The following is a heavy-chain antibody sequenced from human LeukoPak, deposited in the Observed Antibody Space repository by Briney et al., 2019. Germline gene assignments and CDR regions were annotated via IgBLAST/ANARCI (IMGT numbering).Heavy chain of an antibody. CDR3: ARGGSSSWYSPPGHDAFDI. J-gene: IGHJ3*02. Sequence: ASVKVSCKASGYTFTSYGISWVRQAPGQGLEWMGWISAYNGNTNYAQKPQGRVTMTTDTSTSTAYMELRSLRSDDTAVYYCARGGSSSWYSPPGHDAFDIWGQGTMVTVSS. D-gene: IGHD6-13*01. CDR1: GYTFTSYG. CDR2: ISAYNGNT. V-gene: IGHV1-18*01.